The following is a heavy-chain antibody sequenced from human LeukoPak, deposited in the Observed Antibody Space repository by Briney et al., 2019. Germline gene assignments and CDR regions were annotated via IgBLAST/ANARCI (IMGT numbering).Heavy chain of an antibody. CDR3: ARSTVTTFFDY. D-gene: IGHD4-17*01. J-gene: IGHJ4*02. V-gene: IGHV3-48*03. CDR1: GFTFSSYE. CDR2: ISRSGSTI. Sequence: GGSLRLSCAASGFTFSSYEMNWVRQAPGKGLEWVSYISRSGSTIYYADSVKGRFTISRDNAKNSLYLQMNSLRAEDTAVYYCARSTVTTFFDYWGQGTLVTVSS.